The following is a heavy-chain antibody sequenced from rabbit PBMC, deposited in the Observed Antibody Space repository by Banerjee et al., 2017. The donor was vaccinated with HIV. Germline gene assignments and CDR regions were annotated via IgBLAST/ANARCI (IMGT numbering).Heavy chain of an antibody. Sequence: QEQLVESGGGLVKPEGSLTLTCKASGFSFSNKAVMCWVRQAPGKGLEWIACINAVTGKAVYASWAKGRYTFSKTSSTTVTLEMTSLTAADTATYFCARDPAYASSSGYNIPNLWGPGTLVTVS. CDR3: ARDPAYASSSGYNIPNL. J-gene: IGHJ4*01. D-gene: IGHD1-1*01. V-gene: IGHV1S45*01. CDR1: GFSFSNKAV. CDR2: INAVTGKA.